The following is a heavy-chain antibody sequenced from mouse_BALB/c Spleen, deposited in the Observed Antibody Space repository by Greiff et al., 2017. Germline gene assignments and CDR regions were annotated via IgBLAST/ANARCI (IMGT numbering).Heavy chain of an antibody. D-gene: IGHD2-1*01. Sequence: QVQLQQSGAELVRPGVSVKISCKGSGYTFTDYAMHWVKQSHAKSLEWIGVISTYYGDASYNQKFKGKATMTVDKSSSTAYMELARLTSEDSAIYYCARSYGNYERAMDYWGQGTSVTVSS. CDR3: ARSYGNYERAMDY. CDR1: GYTFTDYA. J-gene: IGHJ4*01. CDR2: ISTYYGDA. V-gene: IGHV1S137*01.